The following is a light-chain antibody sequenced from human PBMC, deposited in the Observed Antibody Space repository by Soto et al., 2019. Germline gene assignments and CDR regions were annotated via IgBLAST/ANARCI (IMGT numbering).Light chain of an antibody. Sequence: DIVMTQSPDSLAVSLGERATINCKSSQSVLYNSKNKNYLAWYQHKPGQPPKLLIYWASTRESGVPDRFSGSGSGTDFTLTISSLQAEDVAVYFCQQYYSTSWTFGQGTKVEIK. CDR3: QQYYSTSWT. CDR1: QSVLYNSKNKNY. J-gene: IGKJ1*01. CDR2: WAS. V-gene: IGKV4-1*01.